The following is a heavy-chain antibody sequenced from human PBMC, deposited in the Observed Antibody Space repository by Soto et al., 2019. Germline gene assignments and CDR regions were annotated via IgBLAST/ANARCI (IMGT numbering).Heavy chain of an antibody. D-gene: IGHD3-16*01. V-gene: IGHV1-69*02. CDR2: IIPILGIA. J-gene: IGHJ3*02. CDR1: GGTFSSYT. Sequence: SVKVSCKASGGTFSSYTISWVRQAPGQGLEWMGRIIPILGIANYAQKFQGRVTITADKSTSTAYMELSSLRSEDTAVYYCARWGANDAFDIWGQGTMVTVSS. CDR3: ARWGANDAFDI.